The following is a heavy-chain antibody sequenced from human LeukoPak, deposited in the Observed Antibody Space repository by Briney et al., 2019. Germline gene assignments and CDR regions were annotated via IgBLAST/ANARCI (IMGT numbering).Heavy chain of an antibody. J-gene: IGHJ4*02. CDR1: GFSFSSSN. Sequence: GGSLRLSCVASGFSFSSSNLNWVCQAPGKGLEWVSAICIRGSYIYFADSVKGRFTISRDNSKNTLYLQMNSLRAEDTAVYYCAKGQGYDSSGYFGYWGQGTLVTVSS. D-gene: IGHD3-22*01. CDR3: AKGQGYDSSGYFGY. CDR2: ICIRGSYI. V-gene: IGHV3-21*04.